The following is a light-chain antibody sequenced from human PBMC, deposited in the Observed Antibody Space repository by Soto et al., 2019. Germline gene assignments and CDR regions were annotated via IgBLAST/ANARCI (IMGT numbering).Light chain of an antibody. CDR1: QSISSW. CDR3: QQYNSYSPFT. J-gene: IGKJ2*01. V-gene: IGKV1-5*01. Sequence: DIQMTQSPSTLSASVGDRVTITCRASQSISSWLAWYQQKPGKAPKLLIYDASSLESGVPSSFSGSGSGTEFTLTNISLQPDDFATYYCQQYNSYSPFTFGQGTKLEIK. CDR2: DAS.